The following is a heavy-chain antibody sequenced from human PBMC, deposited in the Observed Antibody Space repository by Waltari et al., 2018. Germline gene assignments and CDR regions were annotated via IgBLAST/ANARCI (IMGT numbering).Heavy chain of an antibody. CDR2: IDTEDGET. D-gene: IGHD1-26*01. CDR3: ATSYLSDVGAFDI. V-gene: IGHV1-69-2*01. Sequence: EVQLVQSGAEVNKPGATVKISCKASGYTFSDYAVEWVQQAPGKGFEWMGRIDTEDGETVYAQRVQGRVTITADTPTDTGYMELSSLTSEDTAVFFGATSYLSDVGAFDIWGQGTMVTVSS. CDR1: GYTFSDYA. J-gene: IGHJ3*02.